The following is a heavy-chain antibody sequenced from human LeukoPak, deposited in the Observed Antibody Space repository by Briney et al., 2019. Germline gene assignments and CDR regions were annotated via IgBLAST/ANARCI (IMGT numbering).Heavy chain of an antibody. Sequence: SVKVSCKASGGTFSSYTMSWVRQAPGQGLEWLRRIIPILGIANYAQKFQGRVTITADKSTSTAYMELSSLRSEDTAVYYCARALYCSSTSCYYYYGMDVWGQGTTVTVSS. CDR1: GGTFSSYT. CDR2: IIPILGIA. D-gene: IGHD2-2*01. J-gene: IGHJ6*02. CDR3: ARALYCSSTSCYYYYGMDV. V-gene: IGHV1-69*02.